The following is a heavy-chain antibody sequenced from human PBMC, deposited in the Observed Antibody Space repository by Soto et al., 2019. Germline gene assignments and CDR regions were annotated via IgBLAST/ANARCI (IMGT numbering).Heavy chain of an antibody. D-gene: IGHD1-20*01. V-gene: IGHV1-2*04. CDR2: VNPKLGDA. Sequence: QVLLVQSGAEVKKPGASVKVSCKASGYKFTDYYIHWVRQAPGQGLEWMRWVNPKLGDAVYAQKFQGWVTMTRDTATTTAYLEVNRLKSDDTAIYYCARDPGIPGRYWYFDLWGRGTLVTVSS. CDR3: ARDPGIPGRYWYFDL. CDR1: GYKFTDYY. J-gene: IGHJ2*01.